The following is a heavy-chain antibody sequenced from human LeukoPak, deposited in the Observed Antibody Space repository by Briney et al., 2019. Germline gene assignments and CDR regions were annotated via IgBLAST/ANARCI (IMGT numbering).Heavy chain of an antibody. D-gene: IGHD2-2*01. CDR3: ASVGGLYSTYAFDI. V-gene: IGHV1-8*03. Sequence: ASVKVSCKASRYTFTSYDINWVRQATGQGLEWMGWTNPNSGNTGYAQKFQGRVTITRNTSISTAYMELSSLRSEDTAVYYCASVGGLYSTYAFDIWGQGTMVTVSS. J-gene: IGHJ3*02. CDR1: RYTFTSYD. CDR2: TNPNSGNT.